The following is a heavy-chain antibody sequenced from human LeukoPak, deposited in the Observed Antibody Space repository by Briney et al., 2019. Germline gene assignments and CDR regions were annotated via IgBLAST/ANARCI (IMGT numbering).Heavy chain of an antibody. J-gene: IGHJ6*03. CDR1: GFTFSSYW. V-gene: IGHV3-23*01. CDR3: AKDRDYYDSGSYYRSHYMDV. D-gene: IGHD3-10*01. Sequence: GGSLRLSCAASGFTFSSYWMHWVRQAPGKGLEWVSGISGSGGSTYYADSVKGRFTISRDNSKNTLYLQMNTLRAEDTAVYSCAKDRDYYDSGSYYRSHYMDVWGKGTTVTVSS. CDR2: ISGSGGST.